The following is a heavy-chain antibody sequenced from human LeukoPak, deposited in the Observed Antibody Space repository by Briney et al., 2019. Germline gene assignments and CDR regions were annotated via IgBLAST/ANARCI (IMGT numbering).Heavy chain of an antibody. CDR3: ARTSGYETVDGDYDRRFDY. Sequence: SETLSLAWAVAGASLNDYYWTWIRQPAGKGLEWIGRIYINGGTDYNPSLKSRVTISLDTSKHQFSLKLSSVTAADTAVYYCARTSGYETVDGDYDRRFDYWGQGILVTVSS. V-gene: IGHV4-4*07. J-gene: IGHJ4*02. CDR2: IYINGGT. D-gene: IGHD4-17*01. CDR1: GASLNDYY.